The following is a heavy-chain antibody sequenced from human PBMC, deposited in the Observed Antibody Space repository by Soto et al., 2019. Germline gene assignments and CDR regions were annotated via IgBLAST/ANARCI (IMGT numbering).Heavy chain of an antibody. CDR2: ISASGGST. CDR1: GFTFNNYA. J-gene: IGHJ4*02. CDR3: SIHFYYGSGSYYAVDY. Sequence: EVQLLESGGGLVQPGGSLRLSCVVSGFTFNNYAMNWVRQAPGKGLEWVSGISASGGSTYYADSVKGRFTISRDSSKHTLYLQMNSLRADDTAIYDCSIHFYYGSGSYYAVDYWGQGTLVTVSS. D-gene: IGHD3-10*01. V-gene: IGHV3-23*01.